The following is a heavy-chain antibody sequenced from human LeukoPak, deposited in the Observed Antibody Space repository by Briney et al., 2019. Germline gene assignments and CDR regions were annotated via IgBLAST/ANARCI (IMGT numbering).Heavy chain of an antibody. CDR2: INPNSGGT. CDR1: GYSLNAYY. Sequence: GASVKVSCKASGYSLNAYYMHWMRQAPGQGLEWMGWINPNSGGTNYAQKFQGRVTMTRDTSISTAYMELSRLRSDDTAVYYCARDIVVVPAAMGGEQQLAPYDYWGQGTLVTVSS. V-gene: IGHV1-2*02. CDR3: ARDIVVVPAAMGGEQQLAPYDY. D-gene: IGHD2-2*01. J-gene: IGHJ4*02.